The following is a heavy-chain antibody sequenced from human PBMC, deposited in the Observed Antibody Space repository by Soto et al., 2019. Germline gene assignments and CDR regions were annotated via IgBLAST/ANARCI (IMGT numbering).Heavy chain of an antibody. V-gene: IGHV3-21*01. CDR3: ARDPIAAAGTFEVDYYGMDV. J-gene: IGHJ6*02. CDR2: ISSSSSYI. CDR1: GLTVCSNA. D-gene: IGHD6-13*01. Sequence: PWGSPRPSCAASGLTVCSNAMSWVRQDPGKGLEWVSSISSSSSYIYYADSVKGRFTISRDNAKNSLYLQMNSLRAEDTAVYYCARDPIAAAGTFEVDYYGMDVWGQGTTVTVSS.